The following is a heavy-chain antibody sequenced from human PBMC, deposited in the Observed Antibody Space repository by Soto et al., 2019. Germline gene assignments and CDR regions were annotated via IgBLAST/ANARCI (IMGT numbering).Heavy chain of an antibody. V-gene: IGHV4-30-2*01. CDR2: IYHSGST. CDR1: GGSISSGGYS. D-gene: IGHD5-18*01. CDR3: ARGVGVQLWSGSWFDP. Sequence: SETLSLTCAVSGGSISSGGYSWSWIRQPPGKGLEWIGYIYHSGSTYYNPSLKSRVTISVDRSKNQFSLKLSSVTAADTAVYYCARGVGVQLWSGSWFDPWGQGTLVTVSS. J-gene: IGHJ5*02.